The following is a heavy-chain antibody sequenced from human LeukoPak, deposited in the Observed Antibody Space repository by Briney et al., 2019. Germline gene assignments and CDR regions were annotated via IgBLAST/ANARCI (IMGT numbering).Heavy chain of an antibody. V-gene: IGHV3-23*01. CDR2: ISGSGGST. CDR3: AKDNCFSRWAEGDFDI. CDR1: GFTFSSYA. J-gene: IGHJ3*02. Sequence: PGGSLRLSCAASGFTFSSYAMSWVRQAPGKGLEWVSAISGSGGSTYYADSVKGRFTISRDNSKNTLYLQMNSLRAEDTAVYYCAKDNCFSRWAEGDFDIWGQGTMVTVSS. D-gene: IGHD1-20*01.